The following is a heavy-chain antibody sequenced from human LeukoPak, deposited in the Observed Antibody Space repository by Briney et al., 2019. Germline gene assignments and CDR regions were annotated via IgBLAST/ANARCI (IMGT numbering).Heavy chain of an antibody. CDR1: GFTFDDYA. V-gene: IGHV3-9*01. D-gene: IGHD6-19*01. J-gene: IGHJ3*02. Sequence: PGGSLRLSCAASGFTFDDYAMHWVRQAPGKGLEWVSGISWNSGSIGYADSVKGRFTISRDNAKNSLYLQMNSLRAEDTALCYCAKDIAGAVAGRLGPGDAFDIWGQGTMVTVSS. CDR3: AKDIAGAVAGRLGPGDAFDI. CDR2: ISWNSGSI.